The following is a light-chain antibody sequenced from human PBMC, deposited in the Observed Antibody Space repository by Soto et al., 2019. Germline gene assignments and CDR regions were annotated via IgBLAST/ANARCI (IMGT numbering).Light chain of an antibody. J-gene: IGKJ1*01. CDR2: DAS. V-gene: IGKV3-11*01. CDR3: QQRSITWT. CDR1: QSVGSH. Sequence: EIVLTQSPYTLSVSPGERAALSFRTSQSVGSHLAWYQQKPGQVPRLLIYDASNRATGIPARFSGSGSGTDFTLTISSLEPEDFAVYYCQQRSITWTFGQGTKVDIK.